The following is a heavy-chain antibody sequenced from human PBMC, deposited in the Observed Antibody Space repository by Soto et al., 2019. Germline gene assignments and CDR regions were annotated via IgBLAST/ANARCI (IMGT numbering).Heavy chain of an antibody. CDR3: ARDPGLAMIVRRGVDI. CDR1: GFTFSDYA. V-gene: IGHV3-30-3*01. CDR2: VSYDGSIY. J-gene: IGHJ3*02. Sequence: QVQLVESGGGVVQPGSSLRLSCAASGFTFSDYAMQWVRQAPGKGLEWVAVVSYDGSIYSYADSVKGRFTISRDNSKNTLSLQMNSLRPEDTAVYYCARDPGLAMIVRRGVDIWGQGTILTVSS. D-gene: IGHD3-22*01.